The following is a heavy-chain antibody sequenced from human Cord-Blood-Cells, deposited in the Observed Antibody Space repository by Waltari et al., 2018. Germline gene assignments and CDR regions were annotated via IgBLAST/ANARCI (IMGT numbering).Heavy chain of an antibody. V-gene: IGHV4-34*01. CDR2: INNSVST. J-gene: IGHJ4*02. CDR1: GGSFSGYY. Sequence: QVQLQQWGAGLLKPSETLSLTCAVYGGSFSGYYWSWIRQPPGKGLEWIGEINNSVSTNSNPSLKSRVTISVDTSKNQFSLKLSSVTAADTAVYYCARGLQLLWFGEFDYWGQGTLVTVSS. CDR3: ARGLQLLWFGEFDY. D-gene: IGHD3-10*01.